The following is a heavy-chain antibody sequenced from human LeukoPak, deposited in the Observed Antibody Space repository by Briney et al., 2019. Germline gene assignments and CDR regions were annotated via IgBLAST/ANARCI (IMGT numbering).Heavy chain of an antibody. Sequence: PGGSLRLSCAASGFTFSSYWMSWVRQAPGKGLEWVANVKQDGSEKYYVDSVKGRFTISRGNAKNSLYLQMNSLRAEDTAVYYCARDIGLAYCGGDCSSKAAFDIWGQGTMVTVSS. CDR3: ARDIGLAYCGGDCSSKAAFDI. CDR1: GFTFSSYW. CDR2: VKQDGSEK. D-gene: IGHD2-21*02. J-gene: IGHJ3*02. V-gene: IGHV3-7*01.